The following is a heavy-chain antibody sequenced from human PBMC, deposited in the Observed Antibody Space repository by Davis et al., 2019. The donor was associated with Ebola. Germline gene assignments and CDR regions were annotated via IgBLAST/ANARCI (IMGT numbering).Heavy chain of an antibody. V-gene: IGHV3-30*03. CDR3: ARAQFPTTSDH. CDR2: ISYDGSNK. Sequence: GESLKISCAASGFTFSSYGMHWVRQAPGKGLEWVAVISYDGSNKYYADSVKGRFTISRDNSKNTLYLQMNSLRAEDTAVYFCARAQFPTTSDHWGQGTLVTVSS. D-gene: IGHD1-1*01. CDR1: GFTFSSYG. J-gene: IGHJ4*02.